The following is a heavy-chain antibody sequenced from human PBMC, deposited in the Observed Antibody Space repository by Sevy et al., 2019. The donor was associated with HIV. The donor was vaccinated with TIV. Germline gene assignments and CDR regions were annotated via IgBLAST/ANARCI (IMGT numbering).Heavy chain of an antibody. CDR2: ISSSSSYT. CDR3: ARAAAGTVVFDY. Sequence: GGSLRISCAASGFTFSDYYMSWIRQAPGKGLEWVSYISSSSSYTNYADSVKGRFTISRDNAKNSLYLQMNSLRAEDTAVYYCARAAAGTVVFDYWGQGTLVTVSS. CDR1: GFTFSDYY. V-gene: IGHV3-11*06. J-gene: IGHJ4*02. D-gene: IGHD6-13*01.